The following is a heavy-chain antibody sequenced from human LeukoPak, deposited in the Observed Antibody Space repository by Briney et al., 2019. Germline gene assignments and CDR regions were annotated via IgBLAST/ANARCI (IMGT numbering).Heavy chain of an antibody. D-gene: IGHD3-16*02. CDR1: GYTFTSYD. CDR3: ARDKDVITFGGVIVLYYFDY. J-gene: IGHJ4*02. Sequence: ASVKVSCKASGYTFTSYDINWVRQATGQGLEWMGWISAYNGNTNYAQKLQGRVTMTTDTSTSTAYMELRSLRSDDTAVYYCARDKDVITFGGVIVLYYFDYWGQETLVTVSS. CDR2: ISAYNGNT. V-gene: IGHV1-18*01.